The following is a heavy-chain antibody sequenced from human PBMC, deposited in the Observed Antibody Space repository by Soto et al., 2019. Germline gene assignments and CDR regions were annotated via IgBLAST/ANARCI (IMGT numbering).Heavy chain of an antibody. CDR2: IFDSGST. Sequence: QVQLQESGPGLVKPSQTLSLTCTVSGGSISGGVYYWSWIRQPPGKGLEWIGYIFDSGSTYYNPSLKILITRSVDTSKNQFSLRLSSVTAADTAVYYCAREIIPLTTTWYFDLWGRGTLVTVSS. CDR3: AREIIPLTTTWYFDL. CDR1: GGSISGGVYY. D-gene: IGHD4-17*01. V-gene: IGHV4-30-4*01. J-gene: IGHJ2*01.